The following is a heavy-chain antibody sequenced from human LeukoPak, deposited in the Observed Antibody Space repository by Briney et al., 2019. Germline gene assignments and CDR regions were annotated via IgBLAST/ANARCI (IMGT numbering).Heavy chain of an antibody. V-gene: IGHV1-18*01. Sequence: ASVKVSCKASGYTFTSYGISWVRQAPGQGLEWMGWISAYNGNTNYAQKLQGRVTMTTDTSTSTAYVELRSLRAEDTAVYYCAKDGGDYYDTAGNHLMRSYMDVWGKGTTVTVSS. CDR2: ISAYNGNT. CDR3: AKDGGDYYDTAGNHLMRSYMDV. J-gene: IGHJ6*04. D-gene: IGHD3-22*01. CDR1: GYTFTSYG.